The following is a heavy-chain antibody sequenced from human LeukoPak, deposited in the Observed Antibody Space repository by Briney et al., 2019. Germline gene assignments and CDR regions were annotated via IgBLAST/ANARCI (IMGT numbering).Heavy chain of an antibody. CDR2: IYYSGST. J-gene: IGHJ4*02. CDR3: ARRSGSYYDY. CDR1: GGSISSSSYY. Sequence: SETLSLTCTVSGGSISSSSYYWGWLRQPPGKGLEWIGSIYYSGSTYYNPSLKSRVTISVDTSKNQFSLKLSSVTAADTAVYYCARRSGSYYDYWGQGTLVTVSS. D-gene: IGHD1-26*01. V-gene: IGHV4-39*01.